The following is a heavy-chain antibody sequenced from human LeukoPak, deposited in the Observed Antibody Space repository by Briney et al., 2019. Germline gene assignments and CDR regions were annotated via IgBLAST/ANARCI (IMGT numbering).Heavy chain of an antibody. CDR2: IYSGGST. D-gene: IGHD3-10*01. CDR1: GLTVSSNY. CDR3: TRDESFYGSGRYY. V-gene: IGHV3-53*01. J-gene: IGHJ4*02. Sequence: GPSLRLSCAASGLTVSSNYMSWVRQAPGKGLEWVSVIYSGGSTYYADSVKGRFTISRDNSKNTLYLQMNSLRAEDTAVYYCTRDESFYGSGRYYWGQGTLVTVSS.